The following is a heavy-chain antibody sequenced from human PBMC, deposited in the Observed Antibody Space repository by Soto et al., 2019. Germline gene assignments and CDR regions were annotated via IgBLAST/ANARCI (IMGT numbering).Heavy chain of an antibody. V-gene: IGHV3-30*03. Sequence: SHSSAAAGWTLRSYSLHWVRDAPGKGLEWVAVISYDGSNKYYADSVKGRFTISRDNSKNTLYLQMNSLRAEDTAVYYCARAGWIQLWSPFDYWGQGTLVTGSS. CDR1: GWTLRSYS. D-gene: IGHD5-18*01. J-gene: IGHJ4*02. CDR2: ISYDGSNK. CDR3: ARAGWIQLWSPFDY.